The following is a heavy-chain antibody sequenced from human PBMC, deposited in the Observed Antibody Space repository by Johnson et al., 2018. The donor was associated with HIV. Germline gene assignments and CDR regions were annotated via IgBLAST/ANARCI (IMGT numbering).Heavy chain of an antibody. Sequence: QVQLVESGRGVVQPGRSLRLSCAASGFTFSRYGMYWVRQAPGKGLEWVALISYDGSNKYYADSVKGRFTISRDNSKNTLYLQMSSLRAEDTAVYYCAKDVGNFWPDAFDIWGQGTMVTVSS. CDR2: ISYDGSNK. CDR1: GFTFSRYG. V-gene: IGHV3-30*18. CDR3: AKDVGNFWPDAFDI. J-gene: IGHJ3*02. D-gene: IGHD1-26*01.